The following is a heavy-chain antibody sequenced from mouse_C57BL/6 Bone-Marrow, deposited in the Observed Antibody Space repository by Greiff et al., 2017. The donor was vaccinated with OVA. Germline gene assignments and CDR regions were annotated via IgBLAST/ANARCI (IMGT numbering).Heavy chain of an antibody. Sequence: VQLQQPGAELVKPGASVKLSCKASGYTFTSYWMHWVKQRPGRGLEWIGRIDPNSGGTKYNEKFKSKATLTVDKPSSTAYMQLSSLTSEDSAVYYCAREEKIYYDYDTEVHFDYWGQGTTLTVSS. CDR2: IDPNSGGT. J-gene: IGHJ2*01. D-gene: IGHD2-4*01. CDR1: GYTFTSYW. V-gene: IGHV1-72*01. CDR3: AREEKIYYDYDTEVHFDY.